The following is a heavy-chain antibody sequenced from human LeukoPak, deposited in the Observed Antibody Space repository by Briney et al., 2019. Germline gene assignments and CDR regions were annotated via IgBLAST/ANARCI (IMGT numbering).Heavy chain of an antibody. J-gene: IGHJ5*02. Sequence: PSETLSLTCAVYGGSFSGYYWSWIRQPPGKGLEWIGEINHSGSTNYNPSLKSRVTISVDTSKNQFSLKLSSVTAADTAVYYCARSYGSGSYWFDPWGQGNLVTVSS. D-gene: IGHD3-10*01. CDR1: GGSFSGYY. CDR3: ARSYGSGSYWFDP. CDR2: INHSGST. V-gene: IGHV4-34*01.